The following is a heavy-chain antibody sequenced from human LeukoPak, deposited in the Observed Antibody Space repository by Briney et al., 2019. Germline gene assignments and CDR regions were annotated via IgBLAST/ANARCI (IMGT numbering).Heavy chain of an antibody. V-gene: IGHV3-23*01. J-gene: IGHJ4*02. D-gene: IGHD5-18*01. CDR3: AKGLEVYSMVSPFDY. Sequence: GGSLRLSCAASGFTFSSHAMSWVRQAPGKGLEWVSSISGSGGTTYYADSVKGRFTVSRDNSKNTLYLQMNSLRAEDTAVYYCAKGLEVYSMVSPFDYWGQGTLVTVSS. CDR2: ISGSGGTT. CDR1: GFTFSSHA.